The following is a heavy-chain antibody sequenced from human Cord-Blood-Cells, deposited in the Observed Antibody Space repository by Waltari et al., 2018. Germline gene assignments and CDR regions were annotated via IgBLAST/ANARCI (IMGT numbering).Heavy chain of an antibody. CDR3: ARANWGHWGYYFDY. CDR2: INPNSGGT. V-gene: IGHV1-2*02. CDR1: GYTFTGSY. J-gene: IGHJ4*02. D-gene: IGHD7-27*01. Sequence: QVQLVQSGAEVKKPGASVKVSCKASGYTFTGSYLHWVGQAPGQGLEWMGWINPNSGGTNYAQKFQGRVTMTRDTSISTAYMELSRLRSDDTAVYYCARANWGHWGYYFDYWGQGTLVTVSS.